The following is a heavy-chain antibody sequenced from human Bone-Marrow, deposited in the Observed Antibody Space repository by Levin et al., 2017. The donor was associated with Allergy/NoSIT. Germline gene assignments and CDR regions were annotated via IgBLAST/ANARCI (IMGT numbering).Heavy chain of an antibody. J-gene: IGHJ4*02. CDR3: HSEVTTDY. CDR2: INSDGSDT. V-gene: IGHV3-74*01. D-gene: IGHD1/OR15-1a*01. CDR1: GFTFSSYW. Sequence: GESLKISCAASGFTFSSYWMHWVRQAPGKGLVWVSRINSDGSDTSYADSVKGRFTISRDNAKNTLYLQMNSLRAEDTAVYYCHSEVTTDYWGQGTLVTVSS.